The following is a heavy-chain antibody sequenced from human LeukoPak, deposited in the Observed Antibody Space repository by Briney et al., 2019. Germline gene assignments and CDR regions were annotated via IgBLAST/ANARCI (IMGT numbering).Heavy chain of an antibody. Sequence: SETLSLTCAVYGGSFSGYCWSWIRQPPGKGLEWIGEINHSGSTNYNPSLKSRVTISVDTSKNQFSLKLSSVTAADTAVYYCARGGSSGWYGTNYYYYGMDVWGQGTTVTVSS. D-gene: IGHD6-19*01. CDR2: INHSGST. J-gene: IGHJ6*02. V-gene: IGHV4-34*01. CDR1: GGSFSGYC. CDR3: ARGGSSGWYGTNYYYYGMDV.